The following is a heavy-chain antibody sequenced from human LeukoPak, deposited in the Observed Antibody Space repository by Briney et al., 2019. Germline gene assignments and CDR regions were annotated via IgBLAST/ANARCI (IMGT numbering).Heavy chain of an antibody. CDR3: ARGGYQLLHF. J-gene: IGHJ4*02. CDR1: GYTFNRFA. V-gene: IGHV1-18*01. D-gene: IGHD2-2*01. CDR2: ISAYNGDT. Sequence: ASVKVSFKASGYTFNRFAFTWVRQAPGQGLWGVGWISAYNGDTHYAQNFQGRITMTTDTSTSTAYMELRSLTSDDTAVYYCARGGYQLLHFWGQGTLVIVSS.